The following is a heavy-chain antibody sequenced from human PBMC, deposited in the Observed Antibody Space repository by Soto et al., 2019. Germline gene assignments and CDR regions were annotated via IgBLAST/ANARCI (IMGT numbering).Heavy chain of an antibody. V-gene: IGHV4-4*02. J-gene: IGHJ6*02. D-gene: IGHD2-15*01. CDR3: ARGECSGGRCYSSRYYYGMDV. CDR2: IYHSGST. Sequence: SETLSLTCAFSGGSISSSNWWSWVRQPPGKGLEWIGEIYHSGSTNYNPSLKSRVTISVDKSKNQFSLKLSSVTAADTAVYYCARGECSGGRCYSSRYYYGMDVWGQGTTVTVSS. CDR1: GGSISSSNW.